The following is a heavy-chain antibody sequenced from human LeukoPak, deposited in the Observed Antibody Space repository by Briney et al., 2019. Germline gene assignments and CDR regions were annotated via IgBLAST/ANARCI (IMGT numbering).Heavy chain of an antibody. CDR1: GYNFTNYW. CDR2: IHPGDSDT. Sequence: GESLKISCKGSGYNFTNYWIGWVLQMPGKGLEWMVIIHPGDSDTRYSPSFQGQVTLSADKSINTAYLQWSSLTASDTAMYYCARHGGYGDYLTEYFQHWGQGTLVTVSS. V-gene: IGHV5-51*01. CDR3: ARHGGYGDYLTEYFQH. D-gene: IGHD4-17*01. J-gene: IGHJ1*01.